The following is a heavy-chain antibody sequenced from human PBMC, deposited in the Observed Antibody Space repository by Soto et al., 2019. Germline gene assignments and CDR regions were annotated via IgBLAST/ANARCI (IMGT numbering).Heavy chain of an antibody. D-gene: IGHD4-17*01. CDR2: ISGSGGST. CDR3: AKDPWTTVVPNSHFDP. V-gene: IGHV3-23*01. CDR1: GFTFSSYA. J-gene: IGHJ5*02. Sequence: EVQLLESGGGLVQPGGSLRLSCAASGFTFSSYAMSWVRQAPGKGLEWVSAISGSGGSTYYADSVKGRFTISRDNSKNTLYLQMNSLRAEDTAVYYCAKDPWTTVVPNSHFDPWGQGTLVTVSS.